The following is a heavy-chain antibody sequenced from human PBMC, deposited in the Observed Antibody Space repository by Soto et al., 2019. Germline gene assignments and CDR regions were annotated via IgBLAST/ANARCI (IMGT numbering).Heavy chain of an antibody. Sequence: GGSLRPSCATPGFTFSSSEMNWVRQTPLEGMAWVSYISSSGCSIYYPDSVKARFTISGNNTNHSLYLQMDSLRAEDTVVYYCARDQEAGSFFPCNPGIDVWGQGTTVTVSS. D-gene: IGHD6-19*01. CDR3: ARDQEAGSFFPCNPGIDV. CDR1: GFTFSSSE. J-gene: IGHJ6*02. CDR2: ISSSGCSI. V-gene: IGHV3-48*03.